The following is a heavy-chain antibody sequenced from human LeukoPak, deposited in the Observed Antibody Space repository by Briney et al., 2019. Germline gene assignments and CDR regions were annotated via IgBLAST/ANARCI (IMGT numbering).Heavy chain of an antibody. V-gene: IGHV1-2*02. CDR3: APAGGYCSSTSCYFDY. D-gene: IGHD2-2*01. J-gene: IGHJ4*02. Sequence: VSVKVSCKASGYTFTGHYIHWVRQAPGQGLEWMGWINPNSGGTNYAQKFYGRVTMLRERSISTAYMELGRLRSDDTAVYYCAPAGGYCSSTSCYFDYWGQGTLVNVSS. CDR2: INPNSGGT. CDR1: GYTFTGHY.